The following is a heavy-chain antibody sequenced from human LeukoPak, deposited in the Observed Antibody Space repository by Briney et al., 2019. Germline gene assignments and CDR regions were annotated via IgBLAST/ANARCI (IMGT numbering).Heavy chain of an antibody. CDR3: ARASGPFDY. D-gene: IGHD3-10*01. CDR2: IWNDGSNK. V-gene: IGHV3-33*01. CDR1: GFSFSVYG. Sequence: GGSLRLSCAASGFSFSVYGMHWVRQAPGKGLEWVAVIWNDGSNKYYADSVKGRFTVSRDNSKNTLYLQMNSLRAEDTAVYSCARASGPFDYWGQGTLVTISS. J-gene: IGHJ4*02.